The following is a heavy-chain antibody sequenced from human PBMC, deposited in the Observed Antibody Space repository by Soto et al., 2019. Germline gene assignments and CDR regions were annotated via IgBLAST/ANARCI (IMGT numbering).Heavy chain of an antibody. CDR2: IYPGDSNA. CDR1: GFSFPTTW. V-gene: IGHV5-51*01. CDR3: ARKGIEGDYYSGMNV. J-gene: IGHJ6*02. Sequence: PGESLKISCKGSGFSFPTTWIGWVRQMPGKGLEHMGLIYPGDSNAIYSPSFQGQVTISADKSISTAYLQWSSMKASETAMYYCARKGIEGDYYSGMNVWGQGTTVTVTS.